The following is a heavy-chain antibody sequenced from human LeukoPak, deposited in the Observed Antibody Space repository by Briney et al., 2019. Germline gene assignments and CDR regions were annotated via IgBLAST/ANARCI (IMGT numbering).Heavy chain of an antibody. Sequence: SQTLSLTCTVSGGSISSGGYYWSWIRQHPGKGLEWIGCIYYSGSTYYNPSLKSRVTISVDTSKNQFSLKLSSVTAADTAVYYCARVGYDSSGYYYVPHFDYWGQGTLVTVSS. V-gene: IGHV4-31*03. CDR2: IYYSGST. J-gene: IGHJ4*02. CDR3: ARVGYDSSGYYYVPHFDY. CDR1: GGSISSGGYY. D-gene: IGHD3-22*01.